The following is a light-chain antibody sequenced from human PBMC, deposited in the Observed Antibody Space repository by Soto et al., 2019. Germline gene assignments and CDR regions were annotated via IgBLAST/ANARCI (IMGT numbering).Light chain of an antibody. CDR2: AVN. V-gene: IGLV2-14*01. Sequence: QSALAQPASVSASPGQSIFISCTGTSEDIGAYDYVSWYQQHPGKAPKLILYAVNDRPSGVSSRFSGSKSGNTASLTISGVQPDDEADYYCCSYAGSYTYVFGTGTKVTVL. J-gene: IGLJ1*01. CDR1: SEDIGAYDY. CDR3: CSYAGSYTYV.